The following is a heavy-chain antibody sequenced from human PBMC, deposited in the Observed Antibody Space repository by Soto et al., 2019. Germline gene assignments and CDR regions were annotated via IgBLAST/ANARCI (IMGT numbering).Heavy chain of an antibody. CDR3: ARNPYNWNWAYYYHGMDV. J-gene: IGHJ6*02. V-gene: IGHV4-34*01. D-gene: IGHD1-7*01. Sequence: SETLSLTCAVYGGSFSGYYWSWIRQPPGKGLEWIGEINHSGSTNYNPSLKSRVTISVDTSKNQFSLKLSSVTAADTAVYYCARNPYNWNWAYYYHGMDVWGQGTTVTVSS. CDR1: GGSFSGYY. CDR2: INHSGST.